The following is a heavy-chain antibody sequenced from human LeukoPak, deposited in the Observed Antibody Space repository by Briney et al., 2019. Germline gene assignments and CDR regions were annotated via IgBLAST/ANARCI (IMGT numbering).Heavy chain of an antibody. CDR1: GFTFSSYD. D-gene: IGHD5-18*01. CDR2: IYSGGST. V-gene: IGHV3-66*02. J-gene: IGHJ4*02. Sequence: GGSLRLSCAASGFTFSSYDMHWVRQAPGKGLEWVSVIYSGGSTYYADSVKGRFTISRDNSKNTLYLQMNSLRAEDTAVYYCAKGRSSYGRGHYFDYWGQGTLVTVSS. CDR3: AKGRSSYGRGHYFDY.